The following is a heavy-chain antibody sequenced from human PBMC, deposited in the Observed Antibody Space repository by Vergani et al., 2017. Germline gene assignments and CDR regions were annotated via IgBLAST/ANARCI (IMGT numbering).Heavy chain of an antibody. V-gene: IGHV4-30-4*08. CDR2: IYYSGST. J-gene: IGHJ3*02. CDR3: ASSSEVDTAMYVGAFDI. CDR1: GSSISSGDYY. D-gene: IGHD5-18*01. Sequence: QVQLQESGPGLVKPSQTLSLTCTVSGSSISSGDYYWSWIRQPPGKGLEWIGYIYYSGSTYYNPSLKSRVTISVDTSKNQFSLKLSSVTAADTAVYYCASSSEVDTAMYVGAFDIWGQGTMVTVSS.